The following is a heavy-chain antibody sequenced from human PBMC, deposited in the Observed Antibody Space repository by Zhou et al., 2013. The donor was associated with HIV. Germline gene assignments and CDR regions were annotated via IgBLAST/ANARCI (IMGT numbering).Heavy chain of an antibody. V-gene: IGHV1-18*01. CDR2: ISGDNGNT. CDR1: GYTFNRYD. J-gene: IGHJ4*02. CDR3: ARARYYYGSGSYYPFDY. D-gene: IGHD3-10*01. Sequence: QVRLVQSGDEVKKPGASVKVSCKTTGYTFNRYDVSWVRQAPGQGLEWMGWISGDNGNTNYSRKFQGRVTMTRDTSISTAYMELSRLRSDDTAVYYCARARYYYGSGSYYPFDYWGQGTLVTVSS.